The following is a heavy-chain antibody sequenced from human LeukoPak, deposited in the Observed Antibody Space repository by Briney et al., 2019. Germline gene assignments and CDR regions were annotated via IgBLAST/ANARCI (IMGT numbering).Heavy chain of an antibody. D-gene: IGHD3-22*01. Sequence: SVKVSCKASGGTFSSYAISWVRQAPGQGLEWMGGIIPIFGTANYARKFQGRVTITADESTSTAYMELSSLRSEDTAVYYCAIHYYDSSQFDYWGQGTLVTVSS. CDR3: AIHYYDSSQFDY. CDR2: IIPIFGTA. CDR1: GGTFSSYA. V-gene: IGHV1-69*13. J-gene: IGHJ4*02.